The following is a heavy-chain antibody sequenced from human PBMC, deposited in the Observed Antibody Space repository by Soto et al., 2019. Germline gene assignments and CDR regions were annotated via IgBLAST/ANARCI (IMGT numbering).Heavy chain of an antibody. CDR3: ARGEYSGGGGLFDY. D-gene: IGHD5-12*01. V-gene: IGHV3-13*01. Sequence: EVQLVESGGGLVQPGGSLRLSCAASGFTFRDHDMHWVRQVPGKSLDWVAVIGSAGDTFYSGSVKGRFTISRENAKNSMFLQMNGLGAGDTAVYFCARGEYSGGGGLFDYWGQGTLVTVSS. CDR1: GFTFRDHD. J-gene: IGHJ4*02. CDR2: IGSAGDT.